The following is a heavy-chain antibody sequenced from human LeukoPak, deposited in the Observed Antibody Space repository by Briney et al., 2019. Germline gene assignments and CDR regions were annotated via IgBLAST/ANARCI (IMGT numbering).Heavy chain of an antibody. Sequence: ASVKVSCKTSGYTFTNYGISWVRHAPGLGLEWMGWISAYNGNTNYAQKVQSRVTMTTDTSTSTAYMELRSLRFDDTAVYYCARDQSVRLLQTSSTYFKHVFAIWGQGSMVTVSS. V-gene: IGHV1-18*01. CDR2: ISAYNGNT. CDR1: GYTFTNYG. CDR3: ARDQSVRLLQTSSTYFKHVFAI. J-gene: IGHJ3*02. D-gene: IGHD6-13*01.